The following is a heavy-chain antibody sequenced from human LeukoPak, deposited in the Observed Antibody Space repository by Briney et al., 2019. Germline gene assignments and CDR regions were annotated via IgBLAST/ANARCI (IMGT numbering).Heavy chain of an antibody. Sequence: ASVKVSCKASGYTLTGYYMHWVRQAPGQGLEWMGWINPTGGSTGYAQKFQDRVTMTRDMSTSTDYMELSSLRSEDTAIYYCARDNSVGDNAWWFDPWGQGTLVTVSS. CDR2: INPTGGST. CDR3: ARDNSVGDNAWWFDP. CDR1: GYTLTGYY. D-gene: IGHD1-26*01. V-gene: IGHV1-46*01. J-gene: IGHJ5*02.